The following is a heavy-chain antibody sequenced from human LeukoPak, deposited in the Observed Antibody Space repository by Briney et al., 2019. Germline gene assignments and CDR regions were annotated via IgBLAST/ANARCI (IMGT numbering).Heavy chain of an antibody. CDR3: ATAELGSSSWSRNWFDP. D-gene: IGHD6-13*01. CDR2: FDPEDGET. CDR1: GYTLTGLS. Sequence: ASVKVSCKVSGYTLTGLSMHWVRQAPGKGLEWMGGFDPEDGETIYALKFQGRVTMTEDTSTDTAYMELSSLRSEDTAVYYCATAELGSSSWSRNWFDPWGQGTLVTVSS. V-gene: IGHV1-24*01. J-gene: IGHJ5*02.